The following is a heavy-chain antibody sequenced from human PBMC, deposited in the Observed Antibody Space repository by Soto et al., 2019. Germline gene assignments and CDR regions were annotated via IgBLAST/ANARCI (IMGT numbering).Heavy chain of an antibody. D-gene: IGHD5-12*01. Sequence: PSETLSVTSAVAGGSISSGGYSWNWIQQPPGKGLEWIGYFFYTGSTNYNPSLESRLTMSVDVSKNHFSLRLKSVTAADTAVYYCAGGTDGKKVAYWGQGVLVTVSS. V-gene: IGHV4-61*03. CDR2: FFYTGST. J-gene: IGHJ4*02. CDR1: GGSISSGGYS. CDR3: AGGTDGKKVAY.